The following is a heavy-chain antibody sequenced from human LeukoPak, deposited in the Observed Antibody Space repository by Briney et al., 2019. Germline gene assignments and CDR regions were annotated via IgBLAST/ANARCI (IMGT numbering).Heavy chain of an antibody. CDR2: VNHSGST. V-gene: IGHV4-34*01. CDR3: ARRVSGWYGTIDY. Sequence: PSETLSLTCAVYGGSFSGYYWSWIRQPPGKGLEWIGEVNHSGSTNYNPSLKSRVTISVDTSKSQFSLKLSSVTAADTAVYYCARRVSGWYGTIDYWGQGTLVTVSS. CDR1: GGSFSGYY. D-gene: IGHD6-19*01. J-gene: IGHJ4*02.